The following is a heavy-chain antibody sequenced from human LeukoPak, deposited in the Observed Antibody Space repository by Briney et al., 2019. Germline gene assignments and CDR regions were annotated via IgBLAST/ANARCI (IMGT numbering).Heavy chain of an antibody. CDR2: IYYSGST. CDR1: LGSISSGGYY. CDR3: ARVTPYGVRGVNNWFDP. Sequence: SETLSLTCTLSLGSISSGGYYWSWIRHHPGKGLEWIGYIYYSGSTYYNPSLKSRVTISVDTSKNHFSLKLSSVTAADTAVYYCARVTPYGVRGVNNWFDPWGQGTLVTVSS. D-gene: IGHD3-10*01. J-gene: IGHJ5*02. V-gene: IGHV4-31*03.